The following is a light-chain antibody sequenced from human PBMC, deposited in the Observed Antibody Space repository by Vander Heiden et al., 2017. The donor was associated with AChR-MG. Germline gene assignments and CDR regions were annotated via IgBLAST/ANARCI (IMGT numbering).Light chain of an antibody. V-gene: IGLV2-8*01. J-gene: IGLJ2*01. CDR2: EVS. Sequence: QSALTQPPSASGSPGQSVTISCTGTSSDVGGYNYVSWYQQHPGKAPKLMIYEVSKRPSGVPDRFSGSKSGNTASLTVSGLQAEDEADYYCSSYAGSNTVLFGAWTNLTVL. CDR1: SSDVGGYNY. CDR3: SSYAGSNTVL.